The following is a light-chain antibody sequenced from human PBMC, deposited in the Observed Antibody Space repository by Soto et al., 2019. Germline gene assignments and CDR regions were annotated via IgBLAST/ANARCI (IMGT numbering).Light chain of an antibody. V-gene: IGKV3-20*01. CDR1: QSVSSIY. Sequence: ENWFTQAPGTPFLSPREKTTLSCRACQSVSSIYFAWYQQKPGQAPRLLIYGASSRATGIPDRFSGSGSGTDFTLTISRLEPEDFAVYYCQQFGTSPPSTFGQGTRLEI. J-gene: IGKJ5*01. CDR3: QQFGTSPPST. CDR2: GAS.